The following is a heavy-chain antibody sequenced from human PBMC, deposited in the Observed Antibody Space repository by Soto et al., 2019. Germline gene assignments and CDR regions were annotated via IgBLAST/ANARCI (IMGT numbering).Heavy chain of an antibody. CDR2: INAGNGNT. Sequence: ASVKVSCKASGYTFTSYAMHWVRQAPGQRLEWMGWINAGNGNTKYSQKFQGRVTITRDTSASTAYMELSSLRSEDTAVYYCARDTSSSGWYNWLDPWGQGTLVTVSS. CDR3: ARDTSSSGWYNWLDP. J-gene: IGHJ5*02. V-gene: IGHV1-3*01. CDR1: GYTFTSYA. D-gene: IGHD6-19*01.